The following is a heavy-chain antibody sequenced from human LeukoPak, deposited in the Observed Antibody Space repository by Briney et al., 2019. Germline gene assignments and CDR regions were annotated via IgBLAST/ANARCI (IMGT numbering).Heavy chain of an antibody. D-gene: IGHD3-22*01. CDR2: ISWDGGST. Sequence: PGGSLRLSCAASGFTFDDYAMHWVRQAPGKGLEWVSPISWDGGSTYYADSVKGRFTISRDNSKNSLYLQMNSLRAEDTALYYCAKDGDSSGYYYPHPWGQGTLVTVSS. CDR1: GFTFDDYA. V-gene: IGHV3-43D*03. J-gene: IGHJ5*02. CDR3: AKDGDSSGYYYPHP.